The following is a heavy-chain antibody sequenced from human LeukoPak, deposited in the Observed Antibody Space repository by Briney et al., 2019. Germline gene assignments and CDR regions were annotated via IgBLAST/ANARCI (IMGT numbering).Heavy chain of an antibody. CDR2: ISGSGGST. Sequence: GGSLRVSCAASRFTFSNYAMSWVRQAPGKGLEWVSGISGSGGSTYYADSVKGRFTISRDNSKNTLYLQMNSLRAEDTAVYYCAKCARVDWLPIDYWGQGTLVTVSS. CDR3: AKCARVDWLPIDY. CDR1: RFTFSNYA. J-gene: IGHJ4*02. D-gene: IGHD3-9*01. V-gene: IGHV3-23*01.